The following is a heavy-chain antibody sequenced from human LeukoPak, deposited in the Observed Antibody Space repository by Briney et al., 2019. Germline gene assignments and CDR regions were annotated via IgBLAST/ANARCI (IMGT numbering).Heavy chain of an antibody. CDR2: ISQSGST. CDR3: ARRRAFDI. CDR1: GYSISSGYE. V-gene: IGHV4-38-2*02. Sequence: PLETLSLTCTVSGYSISSGYEWGWIRQPPGKRLEWLGSISQSGSTYDNQSLKSRVTMSVDTARNQFSLKLTSVTAADTAVYYCARRRAFDIWGQGTMVTVSS. J-gene: IGHJ3*02.